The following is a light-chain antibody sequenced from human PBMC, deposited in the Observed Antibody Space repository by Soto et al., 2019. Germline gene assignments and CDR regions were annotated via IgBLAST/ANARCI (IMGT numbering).Light chain of an antibody. Sequence: QSVLTQPHSASGTPGQRVTISCSGSSPNIGSNIVNWYQQLPGTAPKLLIYSNSQRPSGVPDRFSGSKSGTSASLAIRGLQSDDEADYYCCSYGGGNNFYVFGTGTK. V-gene: IGLV1-44*01. CDR2: SNS. CDR3: CSYGGGNNFYV. CDR1: SPNIGSNI. J-gene: IGLJ1*01.